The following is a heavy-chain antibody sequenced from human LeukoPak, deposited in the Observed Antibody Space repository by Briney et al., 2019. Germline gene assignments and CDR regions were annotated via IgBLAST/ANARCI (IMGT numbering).Heavy chain of an antibody. J-gene: IGHJ6*03. V-gene: IGHV4-59*01. CDR3: ARVVSGEVVPAAMLYYYYYYYMDV. D-gene: IGHD2-2*01. CDR2: IYYSGST. Sequence: SQTLSLTCTVSGGSISSYYWSWIRQPPGKGLEWIGYIYYSGSTNYNPSLKSRVTISVDTSKNQFSLKLSSVTAADTAVYYCARVVSGEVVPAAMLYYYYYYYMDVWGKGTTVTISS. CDR1: GGSISSYY.